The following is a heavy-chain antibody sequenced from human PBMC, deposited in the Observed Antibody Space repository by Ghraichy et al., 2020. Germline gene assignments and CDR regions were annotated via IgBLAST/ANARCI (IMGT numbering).Heavy chain of an antibody. Sequence: GSLRLSCVASGFSFSAHDFHWVRQSPGKGLEWLSYITRRSDIIYYADFVKGRFTISRDNAKNSLYLEMDSLGAEDTALYSCTRALGYWAFDYWGQGALVTVSS. D-gene: IGHD2-8*02. CDR1: GFSFSAHD. V-gene: IGHV3-48*01. J-gene: IGHJ4*02. CDR2: ITRRSDII. CDR3: TRALGYWAFDY.